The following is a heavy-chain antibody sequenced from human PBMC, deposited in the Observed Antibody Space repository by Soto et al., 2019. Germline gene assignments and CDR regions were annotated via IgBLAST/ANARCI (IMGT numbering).Heavy chain of an antibody. V-gene: IGHV4-4*07. D-gene: IGHD2-2*01. J-gene: IGHJ5*02. Sequence: PWETLSLTCTVSGGSISTYYWSWIRQPAGKGLEWIGRIYTSGSTNYNPSLKSRVTMSVDTSKSQFSLKLSSVTAADTAPYYCARGDYGSSNSCYPVHWLDPWGQGPLANVPP. CDR1: GGSISTYY. CDR3: ARGDYGSSNSCYPVHWLDP. CDR2: IYTSGST.